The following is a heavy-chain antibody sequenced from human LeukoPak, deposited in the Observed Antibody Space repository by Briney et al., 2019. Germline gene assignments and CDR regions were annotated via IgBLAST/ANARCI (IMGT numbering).Heavy chain of an antibody. J-gene: IGHJ4*02. CDR2: ISSSSSYI. V-gene: IGHV3-21*01. CDR3: ARDSPDIVATIVASNYFDY. Sequence: GGSLRLSCAASGFTFSSYSMNWVRQAPGKGLEWVSSISSSSSYIYYADSVKGRFTISRDNSKNTLYLQMNSLRAEDTAVYYCARDSPDIVATIVASNYFDYWGQGTLVTVSS. D-gene: IGHD5-12*01. CDR1: GFTFSSYS.